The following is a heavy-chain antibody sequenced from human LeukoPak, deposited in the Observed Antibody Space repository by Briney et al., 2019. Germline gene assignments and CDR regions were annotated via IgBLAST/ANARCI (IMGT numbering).Heavy chain of an antibody. CDR3: ARSLRGGMVYAIHPYFDY. Sequence: ASVKVSCKASGYTFTSYGISWVRQAPGQGLEWMGWISAYNGNTNYAQKLQGRVTMTTDTSTSTAYMELRSLRSDDTAVYYCARSLRGGMVYAIHPYFDYWGQGTLVTVSS. CDR1: GYTFTSYG. D-gene: IGHD2-8*01. V-gene: IGHV1-18*01. J-gene: IGHJ4*02. CDR2: ISAYNGNT.